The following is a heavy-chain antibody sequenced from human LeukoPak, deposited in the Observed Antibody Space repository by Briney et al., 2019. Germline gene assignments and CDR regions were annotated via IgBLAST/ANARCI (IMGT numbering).Heavy chain of an antibody. D-gene: IGHD1-26*01. CDR2: IVVGSGNT. CDR1: GFTFTRSA. J-gene: IGHJ4*02. Sequence: SVKVSCKASGFTFTRSAVQWVRQARGQRLEWIGWIVVGSGNTNYAQKFQERVTITRDMSTSTAYMELSSLRSEDTAVYYCAAYHSGSYLNLDYWGQGTLVTVSS. CDR3: AAYHSGSYLNLDY. V-gene: IGHV1-58*01.